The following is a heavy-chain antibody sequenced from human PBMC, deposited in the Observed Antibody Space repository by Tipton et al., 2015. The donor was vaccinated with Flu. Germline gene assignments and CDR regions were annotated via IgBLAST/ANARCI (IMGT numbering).Heavy chain of an antibody. Sequence: LSLTCTVSGGSITSGSYYWHWIRQPAGKGLEWIGRVYSRGSTNHNPSLKSRVTILIDSSKNQFSLKLRSVTAADTALYFCAREGFGLRVTAPYYDSWGQGILVTGSS. D-gene: IGHD3-10*01. CDR1: GGSITSGSYY. J-gene: IGHJ4*02. CDR2: VYSRGST. CDR3: AREGFGLRVTAPYYDS. V-gene: IGHV4-61*02.